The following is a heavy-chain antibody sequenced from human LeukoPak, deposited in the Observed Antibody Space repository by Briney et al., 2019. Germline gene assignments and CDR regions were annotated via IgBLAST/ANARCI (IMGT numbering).Heavy chain of an antibody. Sequence: GGSLRLSCAASGFTFRTYWMSWVRQAPGKGLEWVANIKQDGNEKYYVDSVKGRFTISRDNAKNSLYLQMNSLRAEDTAVYYCARGRGLFDIWGQGTMVTVSS. CDR3: ARGRGLFDI. V-gene: IGHV3-7*01. CDR2: IKQDGNEK. J-gene: IGHJ3*02. CDR1: GFTFRTYW.